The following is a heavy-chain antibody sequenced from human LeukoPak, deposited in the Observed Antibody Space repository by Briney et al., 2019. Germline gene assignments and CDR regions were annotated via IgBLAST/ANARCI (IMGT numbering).Heavy chain of an antibody. J-gene: IGHJ4*02. CDR2: IYYSGST. D-gene: IGHD6-13*01. CDR1: GGSISSGDYY. Sequence: PSETLSLTCTVSGGSISSGDYYWSWIRQPPGKGLEWIGYIYYSGSTYYNPSLKSRVTISVDRSKNQFSLKLSSVTAADTAVYYCARDGAAAGFDYWGQGTLVTVSS. CDR3: ARDGAAAGFDY. V-gene: IGHV4-30-4*01.